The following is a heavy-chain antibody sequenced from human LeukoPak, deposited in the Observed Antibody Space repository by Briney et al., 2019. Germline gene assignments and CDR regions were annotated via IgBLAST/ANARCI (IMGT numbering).Heavy chain of an antibody. J-gene: IGHJ5*02. CDR3: AGGSGWLFGT. V-gene: IGHV3-7*01. Sequence: GGSLRLSCAASGFSFSTYWMTWVRQAPGKGLEWVANIRQDGSDKRYVDSVKGRFTISRDNAKNSLYLQMNSLRVEDTAIYYCAGGSGWLFGTWGQGTLVTVSS. CDR1: GFSFSTYW. D-gene: IGHD6-19*01. CDR2: IRQDGSDK.